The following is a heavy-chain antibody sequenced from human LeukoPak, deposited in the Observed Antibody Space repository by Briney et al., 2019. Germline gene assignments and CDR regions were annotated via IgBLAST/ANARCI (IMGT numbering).Heavy chain of an antibody. CDR1: GFTFSSYW. CDR3: ARAPREWLLGYHFEY. Sequence: GGSLRLSCAASGFTFSSYWMSWFRQAPGKGLEWVANIKHDGSEKYYVDSVKGRFAISRDNGKNSLYLQMNSLRVGDMAVYYCARAPREWLLGYHFEYWGQGTLVTVSS. J-gene: IGHJ4*02. D-gene: IGHD3-3*01. V-gene: IGHV3-7*01. CDR2: IKHDGSEK.